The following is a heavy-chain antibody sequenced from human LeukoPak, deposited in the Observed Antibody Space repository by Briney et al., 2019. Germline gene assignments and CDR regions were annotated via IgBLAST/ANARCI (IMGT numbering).Heavy chain of an antibody. J-gene: IGHJ4*02. CDR1: GFTFSRFG. V-gene: IGHV3-30*02. CDR3: ARDFSYGVKGAFEY. Sequence: PGRSLRLSCAASGFTFSRFGMHWVRQAPGKGLEWVAFLRYDGSDKEYAESVKGRFIISRDNSKNTLYVQMDSLRIEDTGVYFCARDFSYGVKGAFEYWGQGTLVTVSS. D-gene: IGHD3-10*01. CDR2: LRYDGSDK.